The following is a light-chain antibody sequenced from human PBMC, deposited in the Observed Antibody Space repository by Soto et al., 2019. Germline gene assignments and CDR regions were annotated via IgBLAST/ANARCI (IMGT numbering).Light chain of an antibody. CDR1: SSNIGAGYD. J-gene: IGLJ1*01. CDR3: QSYDSSLSGYV. V-gene: IGLV1-40*01. Sequence: QSVLTQPPSVSGAPGQRVTISCTGSSSNIGAGYDVHWYQQLPGTAPKLLIYGNSNRPSGVPDQFSGSKSGTSASLAITGLQAEDEADYYCQSYDSSLSGYVFGTGT. CDR2: GNS.